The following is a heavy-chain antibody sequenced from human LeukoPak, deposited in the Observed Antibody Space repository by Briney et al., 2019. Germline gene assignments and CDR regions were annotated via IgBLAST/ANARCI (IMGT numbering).Heavy chain of an antibody. J-gene: IGHJ6*02. CDR1: GFTFSSYA. V-gene: IGHV3-7*04. CDR2: IKEDGSEK. Sequence: PGGSLRLSCAASGFTFSSYAMSWVRQAPGKGLEWVANIKEDGSEKYYVDSVRGQFTVSRDNAKNSMYLQMNSLRAEDTAVYYCTRDSSDKTNYYYYYSMDVWGRGTTVTVSS. D-gene: IGHD1-14*01. CDR3: TRDSSDKTNYYYYYSMDV.